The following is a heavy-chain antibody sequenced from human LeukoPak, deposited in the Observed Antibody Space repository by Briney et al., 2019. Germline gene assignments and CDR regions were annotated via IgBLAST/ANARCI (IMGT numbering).Heavy chain of an antibody. J-gene: IGHJ6*02. Sequence: PSESLSLTCTVSGGSISSGGYYWSWIRQHPGKGLEWIGYIYYSGSTYYNPSLKSRITISLDTSKNQFSLQLSSVTAADTAVYYCARDKSSTVAQHTYAYGMDVWGQGTTVTVPS. CDR1: GGSISSGGYY. D-gene: IGHD4-23*01. CDR2: IYYSGST. V-gene: IGHV4-31*03. CDR3: ARDKSSTVAQHTYAYGMDV.